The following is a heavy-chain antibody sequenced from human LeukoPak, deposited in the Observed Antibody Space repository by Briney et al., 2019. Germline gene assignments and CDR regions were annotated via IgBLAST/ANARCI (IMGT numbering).Heavy chain of an antibody. J-gene: IGHJ5*02. CDR2: IVPILGIA. V-gene: IGHV1-69*04. D-gene: IGHD6-6*01. Sequence: SVKVSCKASGGTFSSYTISWVRQAPGQGLEWMGRIVPILGIANYAQKFQGRVTITADKSTSTAYMELSSLRSEDTAVYYCARDREYSSSYFSAPTENWFDPWGQGTLVTVSS. CDR1: GGTFSSYT. CDR3: ARDREYSSSYFSAPTENWFDP.